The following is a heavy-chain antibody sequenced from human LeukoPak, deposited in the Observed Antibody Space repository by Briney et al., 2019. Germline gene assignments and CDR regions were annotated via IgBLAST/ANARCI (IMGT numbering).Heavy chain of an antibody. V-gene: IGHV4-39*07. CDR2: IYYSGST. D-gene: IGHD1-26*01. J-gene: IGHJ3*02. CDR3: ARGEWELIPGDI. Sequence: PSETLSLTCTVSGGSISSSSYYWGWIRQPPGKGLEWIGSIYYSGSTYYNPSLKSRVTISVDTSKNQFSLKLSSVTAADTAVYYCARGEWELIPGDIWGQGTMVTVSS. CDR1: GGSISSSSYY.